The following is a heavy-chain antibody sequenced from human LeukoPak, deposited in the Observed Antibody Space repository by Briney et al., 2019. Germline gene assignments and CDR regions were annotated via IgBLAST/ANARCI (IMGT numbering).Heavy chain of an antibody. J-gene: IGHJ4*02. D-gene: IGHD3-22*01. CDR3: VTSGGFCYDGRGYLQFDY. V-gene: IGHV3-23*01. CDR1: GFTFSSYA. CDR2: ISGSGGST. Sequence: PGGFLRLSCAASGFTFSSYAMSWVRQAPGKGLEWVSAISGSGGSTYYAHSVKGRFTSSSDNSKNTLYLQMNSRRAEDTAVYYWVTSGGFCYDGRGYLQFDYWGQGTLVTASS.